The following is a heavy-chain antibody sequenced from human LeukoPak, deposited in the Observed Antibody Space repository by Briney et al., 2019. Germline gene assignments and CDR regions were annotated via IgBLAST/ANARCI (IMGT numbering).Heavy chain of an antibody. D-gene: IGHD6-19*01. CDR2: ISYDGSDE. CDR1: GFTFGSYA. Sequence: GGSLRLSCTASGFTFGSYAMHWVRQAPGKGLEWVALISYDGSDEYYADSVKGRFTISRDNSKNTLYMQMNSLTPEDTAVYYCVREKGYGSGWYAIWGQGTLVTVSS. J-gene: IGHJ4*02. CDR3: VREKGYGSGWYAI. V-gene: IGHV3-30*04.